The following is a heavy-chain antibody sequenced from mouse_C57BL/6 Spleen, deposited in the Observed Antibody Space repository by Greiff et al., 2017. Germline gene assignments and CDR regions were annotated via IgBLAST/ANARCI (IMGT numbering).Heavy chain of an antibody. Sequence: EVQRVESGGDLVKPGGSLKLSCAASGFTFSSYGMSWVRQTPDKRLEWVATISSGGSYTYYPDSVKGRFTISRDNAKNTLYLQMSSLKSEDTAMYYCGRRGGSSYVDYFDYWGQGTTLTVSS. D-gene: IGHD1-1*01. CDR2: ISSGGSYT. CDR3: GRRGGSSYVDYFDY. V-gene: IGHV5-6*01. CDR1: GFTFSSYG. J-gene: IGHJ2*01.